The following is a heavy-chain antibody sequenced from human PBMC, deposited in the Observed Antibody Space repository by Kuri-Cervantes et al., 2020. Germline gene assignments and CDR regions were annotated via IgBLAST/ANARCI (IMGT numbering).Heavy chain of an antibody. J-gene: IGHJ4*02. Sequence: GSLRLSCVVSGYSISSGYYWGWIRQSPGKGLEWIGSMYHSGSTYLNPSLRSRVTISVDTSKNQFSLRLTSVTAADTAVYYCGRLMSTGYSRIHYWGRGTLVTVSS. D-gene: IGHD3-22*01. CDR3: GRLMSTGYSRIHY. CDR2: MYHSGST. V-gene: IGHV4-38-2*01. CDR1: GYSISSGYY.